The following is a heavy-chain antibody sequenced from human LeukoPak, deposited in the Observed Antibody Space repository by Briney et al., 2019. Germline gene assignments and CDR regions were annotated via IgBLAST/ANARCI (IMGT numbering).Heavy chain of an antibody. Sequence: GGSLRLSCAASGFTFSSFGMHWVRQAPGKGLEWVAFISYDGSDKYNGDSVKGRFTISRDNSKNTLYLQMNSLRAEDTAVYYCAKSKEGRYCSSSSCHEFDYWGQGTVDTVSS. CDR2: ISYDGSDK. D-gene: IGHD2-2*01. J-gene: IGHJ4*02. CDR1: GFTFSSFG. CDR3: AKSKEGRYCSSSSCHEFDY. V-gene: IGHV3-30*18.